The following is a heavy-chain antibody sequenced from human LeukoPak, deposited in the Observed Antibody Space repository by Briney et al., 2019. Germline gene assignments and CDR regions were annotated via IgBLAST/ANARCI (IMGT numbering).Heavy chain of an antibody. CDR2: ISGSGGST. V-gene: IGHV3-23*01. Sequence: GGSLRLSCAASGFTFSSYAMSRVRQAPGKGLEWVSAISGSGGSTYYADSVKGRFTISRDNSKNTLYPQMNSLRAEDTAVYYCAKDRSGSYQGGDIDYWGQGTLVTVSS. CDR1: GFTFSSYA. J-gene: IGHJ4*02. D-gene: IGHD1-26*01. CDR3: AKDRSGSYQGGDIDY.